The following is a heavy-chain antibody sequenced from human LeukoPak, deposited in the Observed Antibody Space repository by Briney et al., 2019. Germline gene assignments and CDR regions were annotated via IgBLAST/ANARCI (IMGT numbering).Heavy chain of an antibody. CDR3: ARIVGAPSGRAFDI. J-gene: IGHJ3*02. CDR1: GFTFSSYS. D-gene: IGHD1-26*01. CDR2: ISSSSSYI. Sequence: SGGSLRLSCAASGFTFSSYSMNWVRQAPGKGLEWVSSISSSSSYIYYADSVKGRFTISRDNAKNSLYLQMNSLRAEDTAVYYCARIVGAPSGRAFDIWGQGTMVTVSS. V-gene: IGHV3-21*01.